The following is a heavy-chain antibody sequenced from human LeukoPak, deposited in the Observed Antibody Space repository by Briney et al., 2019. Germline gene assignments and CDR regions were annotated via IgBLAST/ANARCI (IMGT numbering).Heavy chain of an antibody. CDR3: ARDTRQDYYYYGMDV. Sequence: SETLSLTCTVSGGSVSSGSYYWSWIRQPPGKGLEWIGYIYYRGSTNYNPSLKSRVTISVDTSKNQFSLKLSSVTAADTAVYYCARDTRQDYYYYGMDVWGQGSTVTVSS. CDR2: IYYRGST. J-gene: IGHJ6*02. V-gene: IGHV4-61*01. CDR1: GGSVSSGSYY.